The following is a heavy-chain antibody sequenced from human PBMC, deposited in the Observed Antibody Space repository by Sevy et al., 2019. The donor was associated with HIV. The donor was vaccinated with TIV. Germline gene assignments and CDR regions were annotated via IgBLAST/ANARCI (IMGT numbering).Heavy chain of an antibody. CDR3: ARVSSSWYNVDY. V-gene: IGHV3-74*01. CDR2: INSDGSST. CDR1: GFTFSSYW. J-gene: IGHJ4*02. Sequence: GGSLRLSCAASGFTFSSYWMHWVRQAPGKGPVWVSRINSDGSSTSYADSVKGRFTISRDNAKNTLYLQMNSLRAEDTAVYYCARVSSSWYNVDYWGQGTLVTVSS. D-gene: IGHD6-13*01.